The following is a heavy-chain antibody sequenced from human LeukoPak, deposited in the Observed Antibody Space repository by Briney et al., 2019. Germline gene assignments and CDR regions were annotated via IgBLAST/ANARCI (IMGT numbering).Heavy chain of an antibody. CDR3: ARASRLDYDILTGYSPGDYYGMDV. Sequence: SETLSLTCTVSGGSISSYYWSWIRQPPGKGLEWIGYIYYSGSTNYNPSLKSRVTISVDTSKNQFSLKLSSVTAADTAVYYCARASRLDYDILTGYSPGDYYGMDVWGQGTTVTVSS. CDR2: IYYSGST. V-gene: IGHV4-59*01. CDR1: GGSISSYY. J-gene: IGHJ6*02. D-gene: IGHD3-9*01.